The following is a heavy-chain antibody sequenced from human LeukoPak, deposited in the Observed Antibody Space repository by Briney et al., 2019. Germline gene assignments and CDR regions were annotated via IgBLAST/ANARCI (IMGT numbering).Heavy chain of an antibody. CDR3: ASGRSYFDN. D-gene: IGHD6-25*01. CDR1: GFTSRGDS. CDR2: IGGSGRNT. Sequence: PGGSLRLSCVASGFTSRGDSMSWVRRAPGGGGEWVSAIGGSGRNTSYANSVKGRFNISRDNSKPTLFLQMTSLRVEDTALYYCASGRSYFDNGGQGTLVTASS. V-gene: IGHV3-23*01. J-gene: IGHJ4*02.